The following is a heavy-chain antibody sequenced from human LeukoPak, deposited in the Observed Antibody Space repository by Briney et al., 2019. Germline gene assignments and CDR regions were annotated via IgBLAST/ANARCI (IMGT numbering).Heavy chain of an antibody. V-gene: IGHV3-30-3*01. CDR2: ISYNGNNK. Sequence: GRSLRLSCAASGFTFSSYDMHWVRQAPGKGLEWVAVISYNGNNKYCADSVKGRFTISRDNSRNTLYLQMNSLRVEDTAVYFCAKTPKTGSFDYWGQGTLVTVSS. CDR1: GFTFSSYD. CDR3: AKTPKTGSFDY. J-gene: IGHJ4*02. D-gene: IGHD7-27*01.